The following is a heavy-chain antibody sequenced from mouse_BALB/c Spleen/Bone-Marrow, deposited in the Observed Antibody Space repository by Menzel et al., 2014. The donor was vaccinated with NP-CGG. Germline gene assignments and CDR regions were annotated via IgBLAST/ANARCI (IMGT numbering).Heavy chain of an antibody. CDR1: GFTFSSYY. D-gene: IGHD4-1*01. CDR3: ARRGWDGYFDY. Sequence: DVKLVESGGGLVKLGGSLKLSCAASGFTFSSYYMSWVRQTPEKRLELVAAINSNGGSTYYPDTVKGRFTISRDNAKNTLYLQMSSLKSGDTALYYCARRGWDGYFDYWGQGTTLTVSS. J-gene: IGHJ2*01. V-gene: IGHV5-6-2*01. CDR2: INSNGGST.